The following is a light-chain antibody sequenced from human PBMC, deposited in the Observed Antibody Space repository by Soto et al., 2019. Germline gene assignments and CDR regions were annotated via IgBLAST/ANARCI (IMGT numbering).Light chain of an antibody. V-gene: IGLV2-11*01. CDR1: SNDIGGYNY. CDR2: DVT. CDR3: CSYAGSYIYVV. J-gene: IGLJ2*01. Sequence: QTVLTQPRSVSGSPGQSVTISCTGTSNDIGGYNYVSWYQQHPGKAPKLMIYDVTKRPSGVPDRFSGSKSGNTASLTISGLQAEDEADYYSCSYAGSYIYVVFGGGTKLTVL.